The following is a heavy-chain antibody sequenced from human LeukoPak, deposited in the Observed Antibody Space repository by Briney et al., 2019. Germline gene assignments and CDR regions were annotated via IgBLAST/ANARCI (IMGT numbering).Heavy chain of an antibody. CDR2: ISGSGGST. CDR3: AKGTTMVRRVIITFDD. D-gene: IGHD3-10*01. CDR1: GFTFSSYA. Sequence: GGSLRLSCAASGFTFSSYAMGWVRQAPGKGLEWVSAISGSGGSTYYADSVKGRFTISRDNSKNTLYLQMNSLRAEDTAVYYCAKGTTMVRRVIITFDDWGQGTLVTVSS. J-gene: IGHJ4*02. V-gene: IGHV3-23*01.